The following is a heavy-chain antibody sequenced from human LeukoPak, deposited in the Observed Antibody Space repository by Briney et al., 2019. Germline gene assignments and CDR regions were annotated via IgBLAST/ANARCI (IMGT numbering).Heavy chain of an antibody. J-gene: IGHJ4*02. V-gene: IGHV3-30*04. CDR2: ISYDGSNK. CDR1: GFTFSTYA. D-gene: IGHD3-3*01. Sequence: GGSLRLSCAASGFTFSTYAMHWVRQAPGKGLEWVAIISYDGSNKYYADSVKGRFTISRDNSKNTLYLQMNSLRAEDTAVYYCARDGGYDFWSGYYQDYWGQGTLVTVSS. CDR3: ARDGGYDFWSGYYQDY.